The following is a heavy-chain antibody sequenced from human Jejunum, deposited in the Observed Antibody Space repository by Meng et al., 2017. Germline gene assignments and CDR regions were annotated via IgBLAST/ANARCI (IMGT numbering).Heavy chain of an antibody. Sequence: ASVKVSCKPSGYHFSGYVIHWVRQAPGQRPEWMGWINAGNGDTKYSEKFQDRVTITRDASASTVYMDLSGLRSEDTAVYFCARSDYRETSGSYWVYYFDYWGQGTLVTVSS. CDR1: GYHFSGYV. D-gene: IGHD3-22*01. CDR2: INAGNGDT. CDR3: ARSDYRETSGSYWVYYFDY. J-gene: IGHJ4*02. V-gene: IGHV1-3*01.